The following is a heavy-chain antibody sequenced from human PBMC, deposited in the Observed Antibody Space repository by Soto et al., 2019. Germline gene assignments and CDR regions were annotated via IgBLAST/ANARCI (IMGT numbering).Heavy chain of an antibody. CDR1: GGSISEKY. Sequence: SETLSLTCIVSGGSISEKYWNWVRQPPGKGLEWIGLIFANGHTDYNPSLKSRVTMSVGASKNQFSLRLTSMTAADTAVYYCVASLAASGLNWLDPWGRGTLVTVSS. D-gene: IGHD6-13*01. CDR2: IFANGHT. V-gene: IGHV4-4*07. CDR3: VASLAASGLNWLDP. J-gene: IGHJ5*02.